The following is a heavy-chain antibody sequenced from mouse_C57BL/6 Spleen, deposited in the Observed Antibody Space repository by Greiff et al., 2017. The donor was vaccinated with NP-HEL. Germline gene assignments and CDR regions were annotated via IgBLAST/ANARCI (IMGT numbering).Heavy chain of an antibody. D-gene: IGHD1-1*01. Sequence: QVQLQQPGPELVKPGASVKISCKASGYAFSSSWMNWVKQRPGKGLEWIGRIYPGDGDTNYNGKFKGKATLTADKSSSTAYMQLSSLTSEDAAVYFCARSFYYYGSGWYFDVWGTGTTVTVSS. CDR3: ARSFYYYGSGWYFDV. CDR1: GYAFSSSW. V-gene: IGHV1-82*01. CDR2: IYPGDGDT. J-gene: IGHJ1*03.